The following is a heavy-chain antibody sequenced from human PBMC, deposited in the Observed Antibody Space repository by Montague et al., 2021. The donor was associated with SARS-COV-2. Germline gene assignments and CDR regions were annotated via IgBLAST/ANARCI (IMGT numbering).Heavy chain of an antibody. CDR2: INHRGST. D-gene: IGHD6-19*01. CDR1: GGSFSGYY. J-gene: IGHJ4*02. CDR3: ARGSRQWLVRPPHYYYFDY. V-gene: IGHV4-34*01. Sequence: SETLSLTCAVYGGSFSGYYWSWIRQPPGKGLEWIGAINHRGSTNYNPSLKSRVTISVDTSKNQFSLKLSSVTAADTAVYYCARGSRQWLVRPPHYYYFDYWGQGSLVTVSS.